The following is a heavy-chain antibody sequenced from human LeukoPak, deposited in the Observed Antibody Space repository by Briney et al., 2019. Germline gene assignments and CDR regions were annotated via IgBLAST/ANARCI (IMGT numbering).Heavy chain of an antibody. CDR3: ARRTFYDFSRRAFDI. V-gene: IGHV4-39*01. D-gene: IGHD3-3*01. CDR2: VYYSGST. J-gene: IGHJ3*02. CDR1: GGSISSSDYY. Sequence: SETLSLTCTVSGGSISSSDYYWGWIRQPPGKGLEWIGSVYYSGSTYYNPSLKSRVTISVDTSKNQFSLKLTSEAAADTALYYCARRTFYDFSRRAFDIWGQGTLVTVSS.